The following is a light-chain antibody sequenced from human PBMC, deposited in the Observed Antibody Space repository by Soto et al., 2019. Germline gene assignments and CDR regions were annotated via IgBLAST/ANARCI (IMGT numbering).Light chain of an antibody. J-gene: IGLJ1*01. CDR3: CSYADNTDYV. CDR2: EVP. Sequence: QSVLTQPPSASGSLGQSVTISCTGTSSDVGAYNYVSWYQQHPGKAPKLMIYEVPRRPSGVPDRFSGSKSGNTASLNVSGLQAEDEADYYCCSYADNTDYVFGTGTKLTVL. CDR1: SSDVGAYNY. V-gene: IGLV2-8*01.